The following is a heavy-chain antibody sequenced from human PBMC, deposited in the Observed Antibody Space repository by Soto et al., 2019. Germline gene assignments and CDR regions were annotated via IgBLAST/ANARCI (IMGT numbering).Heavy chain of an antibody. Sequence: QVQLVESGGGVVQSGRSPRLSCAASGFTFSSFGMHWVRQAPGKGLEWVALIWHDGTFTHYADSVKGRFTISRDNSKNMLYLKMNSLRADDTAVYYWARDRHFRGGPDDIWGQGTMVTVSS. J-gene: IGHJ3*02. CDR2: IWHDGTFT. CDR3: ARDRHFRGGPDDI. V-gene: IGHV3-33*01. CDR1: GFTFSSFG. D-gene: IGHD3-3*02.